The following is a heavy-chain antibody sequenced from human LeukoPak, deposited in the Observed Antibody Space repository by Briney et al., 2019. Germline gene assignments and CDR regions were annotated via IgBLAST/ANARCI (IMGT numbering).Heavy chain of an antibody. J-gene: IGHJ4*02. CDR2: ISGSGGST. Sequence: GGSLRLSCAASGFTFSSYAMSWVRQAPGKGLEWVSAISGSGGSTYYADSVKGRFTISRDNSKNTLYLQMNSLRAEDTAVYYCAKLEIPGLMRQIDYWGQGTLVTVSS. D-gene: IGHD1-7*01. V-gene: IGHV3-23*01. CDR3: AKLEIPGLMRQIDY. CDR1: GFTFSSYA.